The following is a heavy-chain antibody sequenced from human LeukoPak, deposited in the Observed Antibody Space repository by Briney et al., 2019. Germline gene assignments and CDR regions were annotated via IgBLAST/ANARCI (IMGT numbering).Heavy chain of an antibody. J-gene: IGHJ5*02. V-gene: IGHV1-46*01. CDR3: ARASEWELLRPLCDP. D-gene: IGHD1-26*01. Sequence: ASVKVSCKASGYTFTSYFIHWVRQAPGQGLEWMGIINPSGGSTSYAQKFQGRVSMTRDTSTSTAYMELRSLRSDDTAVYYCARASEWELLRPLCDPWGQGTLVTVSS. CDR1: GYTFTSYF. CDR2: INPSGGST.